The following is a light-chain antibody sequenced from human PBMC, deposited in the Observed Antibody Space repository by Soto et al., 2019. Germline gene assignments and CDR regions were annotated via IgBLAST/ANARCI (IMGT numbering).Light chain of an antibody. J-gene: IGKJ4*01. V-gene: IGKV3-20*01. CDR2: GAS. CDR3: QQYGSSPLT. Sequence: EIVLTQSPGTLSLSPGERATLSCRASQSVSSSYLAWYQQKPGQAPRLLIYGASSRATDIPDRFSGSGSGTDFTLTISRLEPEDFAVYYCQQYGSSPLTFGGGTRWIS. CDR1: QSVSSSY.